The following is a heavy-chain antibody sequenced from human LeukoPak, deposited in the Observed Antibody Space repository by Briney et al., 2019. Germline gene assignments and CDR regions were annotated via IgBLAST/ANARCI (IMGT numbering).Heavy chain of an antibody. CDR3: ARYDPSDYATSGLYYGVYFDS. CDR1: GGSITGHY. D-gene: IGHD3-22*01. J-gene: IGHJ4*02. CDR2: IYYNGNT. Sequence: SKTLSLTCSVSGGSITGHYWSWIRQSPRKGLEWIGYIYYNGNTNYNPSLKSRVIILLDMSKNQFSLKLTSVTAADTAIYYCARYDPSDYATSGLYYGVYFDSWGQGTLVSVSS. V-gene: IGHV4-59*08.